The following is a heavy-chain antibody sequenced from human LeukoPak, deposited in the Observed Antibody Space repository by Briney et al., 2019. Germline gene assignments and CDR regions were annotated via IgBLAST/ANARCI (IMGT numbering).Heavy chain of an antibody. D-gene: IGHD2-15*01. Sequence: QPGGSLRLSCAASGFTFSSYAMSWVRQAPGKGLEWVSAISGSGGSTYYADSVKGRFTISRDNSKNTLYLQMNSLRAEDTAVYYCAKVRPRYCSGGSCYPPSYYGMDVWGQGTTVTVSS. CDR1: GFTFSSYA. CDR3: AKVRPRYCSGGSCYPPSYYGMDV. V-gene: IGHV3-23*01. CDR2: ISGSGGST. J-gene: IGHJ6*02.